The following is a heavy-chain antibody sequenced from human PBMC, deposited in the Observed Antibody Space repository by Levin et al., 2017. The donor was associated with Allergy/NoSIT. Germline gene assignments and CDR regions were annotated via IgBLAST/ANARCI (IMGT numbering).Heavy chain of an antibody. D-gene: IGHD2-2*01. J-gene: IGHJ3*02. CDR2: IHYSGTT. V-gene: IGHV4-39*01. Sequence: SETLSLTCSVSGGSISSSDYYWGWIRQPPGKGLEWIGSIHYSGTTYYNPSLKSRITISVDTSQNQFSLNLNSLTAADTAVYSCAGYCRSSNCQRRAFDIWGQGTMVTVSS. CDR3: AGYCRSSNCQRRAFDI. CDR1: GGSISSSDYY.